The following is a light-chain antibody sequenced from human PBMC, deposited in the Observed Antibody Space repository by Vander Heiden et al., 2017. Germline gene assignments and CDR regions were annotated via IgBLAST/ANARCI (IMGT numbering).Light chain of an antibody. CDR2: YS. CDR1: SS. Sequence: QPVLTQPPSVSGAPGQRFTISCTGSSSQTPHLWYSNRPSGVPDRFSGSKSGTSASLAITGLQAEDEADYYCQSYDSSLGGVVFGGGTKLTVL. V-gene: IGLV1-40*01. J-gene: IGLJ2*01. CDR3: QSYDSSLGGVV.